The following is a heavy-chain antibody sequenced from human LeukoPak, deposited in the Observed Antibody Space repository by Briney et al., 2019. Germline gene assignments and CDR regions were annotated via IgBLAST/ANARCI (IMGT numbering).Heavy chain of an antibody. Sequence: ASVKVSCKASGYTLTSYGISWVRQAPGQGLEWMGWISAYNGNTNYAQKLQGRVTMTTDTSTSTAYMELRSLRSDDTAVYYCARVRGTTVTTSGAYYFDYWGQGTLVTVSS. J-gene: IGHJ4*02. CDR2: ISAYNGNT. CDR3: ARVRGTTVTTSGAYYFDY. CDR1: GYTLTSYG. D-gene: IGHD4-17*01. V-gene: IGHV1-18*04.